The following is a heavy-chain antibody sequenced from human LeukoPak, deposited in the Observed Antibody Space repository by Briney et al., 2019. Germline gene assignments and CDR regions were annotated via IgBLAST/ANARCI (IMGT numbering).Heavy chain of an antibody. CDR1: GFTFSSYE. D-gene: IGHD2-2*01. J-gene: IGHJ5*02. Sequence: QAGGSLRLSCTASGFTFSSYEMNWVRQAPGKGLEWVSSISTIGDNVYYSDSVKGRFTISRDDAKNSLYLQMNSLGAEDTAVYYCARDSSSSWTNWFDPWGQGTLVTVSS. CDR2: ISTIGDNV. CDR3: ARDSSSSWTNWFDP. V-gene: IGHV3-48*03.